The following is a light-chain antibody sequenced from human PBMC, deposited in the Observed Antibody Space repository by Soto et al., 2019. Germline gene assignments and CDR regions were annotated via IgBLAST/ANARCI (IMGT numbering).Light chain of an antibody. J-gene: IGLJ1*01. CDR1: SSDVGDYNY. V-gene: IGLV2-14*01. CDR2: EVS. Sequence: QSALTQPASVSGSPGQSITISCTGTSSDVGDYNYVSWYQQHPGKAPKLLIYEVSTRPSGISHRFSGSKSDNTASLTISGLQAEDEADYYCSSYTSTTTLDVFGTGTKVTVL. CDR3: SSYTSTTTLDV.